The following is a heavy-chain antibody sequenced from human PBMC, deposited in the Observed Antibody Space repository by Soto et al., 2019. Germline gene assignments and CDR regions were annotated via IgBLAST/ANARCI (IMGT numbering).Heavy chain of an antibody. J-gene: IGHJ4*02. D-gene: IGHD6-13*01. CDR2: IIPIFGTA. Sequence: QVQLVQSGAEVKKPGFSVKVSCKASGGTFSSYAISWVRQAPGQGLEWMGGIIPIFGTANYAQKFQGRVTITADESTSTAYMELSSLRSEDTAVYYCAREGAYSSSWYSYYFDYWGQGTLVTVSS. CDR3: AREGAYSSSWYSYYFDY. V-gene: IGHV1-69*01. CDR1: GGTFSSYA.